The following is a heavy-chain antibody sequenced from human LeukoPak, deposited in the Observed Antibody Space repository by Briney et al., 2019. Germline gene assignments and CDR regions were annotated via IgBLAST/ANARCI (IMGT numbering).Heavy chain of an antibody. V-gene: IGHV3-74*01. CDR1: GFTFSSYW. Sequence: GGSLRLSCAAPGFTFSSYWMHWVRQAPGKGLVWVSRINSDGSSTSYADSVKGRFTISRDNAKNTLYLQMNSLRAEDTAVYYCARVSNYYYYGMDVWGQGTTVTVSS. CDR2: INSDGSST. J-gene: IGHJ6*02. D-gene: IGHD3-16*02. CDR3: ARVSNYYYYGMDV.